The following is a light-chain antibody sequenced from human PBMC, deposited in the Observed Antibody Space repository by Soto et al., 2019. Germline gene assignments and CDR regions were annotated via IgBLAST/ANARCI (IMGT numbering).Light chain of an antibody. CDR2: TAS. J-gene: IGKJ1*01. Sequence: DIQMTQSPSSLSASVGDRITITCRASQSISRYLNWYQQKPGKAPKLLSYTASSLQSGVPSRFSGSGSGTDFSLTISSLQPEDFATYYCQQSYSTLWTFGQGTKVDIK. V-gene: IGKV1-39*01. CDR1: QSISRY. CDR3: QQSYSTLWT.